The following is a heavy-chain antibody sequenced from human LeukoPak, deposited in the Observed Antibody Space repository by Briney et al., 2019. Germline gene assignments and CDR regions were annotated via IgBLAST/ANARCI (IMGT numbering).Heavy chain of an antibody. CDR1: GGSMSSYY. CDR2: IYYSGST. D-gene: IGHD5-24*01. V-gene: IGHV4-59*08. CDR3: ARRRVEKATIMEGNWFDP. J-gene: IGHJ5*02. Sequence: PSETPSLTCTVSGGSMSSYYWGWIRQPPGKGLEWIGYIYYSGSTNYNPSLKSRVTISVDTSKNQFSLKLSSVTAADTAVYYCARRRVEKATIMEGNWFDPWGQGTLVTVSS.